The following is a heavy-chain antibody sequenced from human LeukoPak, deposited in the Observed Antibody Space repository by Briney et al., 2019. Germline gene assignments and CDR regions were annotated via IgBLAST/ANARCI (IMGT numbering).Heavy chain of an antibody. CDR3: ARAQVDYNNGPGSRGYYSYGMDG. J-gene: IGHJ6*02. CDR2: IYYSGST. D-gene: IGHD4-11*01. CDR1: GGSISTYY. V-gene: IGHV4-59*01. Sequence: SETLSLTCTVSGGSISTYYGNWIRQAPGKGLEWIGYIYYSGSTNYNPSLKSRVAMSVDTSRNQFSLKLSSVTAADTAVYYCARAQVDYNNGPGSRGYYSYGMDGWGRGTTVTVSS.